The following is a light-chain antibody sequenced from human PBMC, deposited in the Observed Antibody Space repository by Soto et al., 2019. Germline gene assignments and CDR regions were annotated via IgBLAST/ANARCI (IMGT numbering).Light chain of an antibody. Sequence: QSALTQPASVSGSPGQSITISCTGTSSDVGGYNYVSWYQQHPGKAPKLMISDVSNRPSGVSNRFSGPKSGNTASLTISGLQAEDEADYYCSSYTSSSILWVFGGGTKLTVL. CDR2: DVS. CDR1: SSDVGGYNY. J-gene: IGLJ3*02. CDR3: SSYTSSSILWV. V-gene: IGLV2-14*01.